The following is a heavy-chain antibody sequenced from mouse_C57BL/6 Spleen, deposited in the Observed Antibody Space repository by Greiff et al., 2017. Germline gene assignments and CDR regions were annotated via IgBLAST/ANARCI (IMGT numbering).Heavy chain of an antibody. V-gene: IGHV2-6-1*01. CDR2: IWSDGST. Sequence: VHLVESGPGLVAPSQSLSITCTVSGFSLTSYGVHWVRQPPGKGLEWLVVIWSDGSTTYNSALKSRLSISKDNSKSQVFLKMNSLQTDDTAMYYCARQRYYGRGDYAMDYWGQGTSVTVSS. D-gene: IGHD1-1*01. CDR1: GFSLTSYG. J-gene: IGHJ4*01. CDR3: ARQRYYGRGDYAMDY.